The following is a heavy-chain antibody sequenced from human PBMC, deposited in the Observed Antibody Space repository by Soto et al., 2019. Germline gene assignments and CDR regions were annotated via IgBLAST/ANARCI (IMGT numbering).Heavy chain of an antibody. V-gene: IGHV1-8*01. J-gene: IGHJ4*02. CDR2: MNPNSGNT. Sequence: ASVKVSCKASGYTFTSYDINWVRQATGQGLEWMGWMNPNSGNTGYAQKFQGRVTMTRNTSISTAYMELSSLRSEDTAVYYCKIECIDFWSGSTPYYFVYWGQGALVTASS. D-gene: IGHD3-3*01. CDR1: GYTFTSYD. CDR3: KIECIDFWSGSTPYYFVY.